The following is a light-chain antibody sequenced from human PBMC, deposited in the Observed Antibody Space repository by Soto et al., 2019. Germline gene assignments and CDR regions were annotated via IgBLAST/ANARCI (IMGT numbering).Light chain of an antibody. V-gene: IGLV2-8*01. CDR1: SNDVGAYNY. Sequence: QSALTQPPSASGSPGQSVTISCTGTSNDVGAYNYVSWYQQHPGKAPKVMIYEVNKRPSWVPDRFSGSKSGNTASLTVSGLQAEDEADYYCSSFAVSNSFVFGTGTKLTVL. J-gene: IGLJ1*01. CDR3: SSFAVSNSFV. CDR2: EVN.